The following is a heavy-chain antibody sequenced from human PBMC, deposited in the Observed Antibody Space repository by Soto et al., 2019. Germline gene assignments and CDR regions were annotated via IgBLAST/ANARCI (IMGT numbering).Heavy chain of an antibody. Sequence: GGSLRLSCPPTVFAFSSYAMSWLRQAPGKGLEWVSAISGSGGSTYYADSVKGRFTISRDNSKNTLYLQMDSLRADDTAVHYCSGQSYFDCRGQGTPGTDSS. CDR1: VFAFSSYA. CDR3: SGQSYFDC. J-gene: IGHJ4*02. CDR2: ISGSGGST. D-gene: IGHD2-8*02. V-gene: IGHV3-23*01.